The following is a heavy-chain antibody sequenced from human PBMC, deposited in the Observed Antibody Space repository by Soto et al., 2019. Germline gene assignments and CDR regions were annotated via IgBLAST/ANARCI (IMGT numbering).Heavy chain of an antibody. J-gene: IGHJ6*02. D-gene: IGHD1-7*01. CDR3: ARDSPGLELKPPLYGMDV. Sequence: GGSLRLSCSASGFSFGSHAMHWVRQTPGKGLEWVAVVIYDGSNKYYADSVKGRFTISRDNSKSILFLQMNSLRPEDTTVYYCARDSPGLELKPPLYGMDVWGQGTTVTVSS. CDR2: VIYDGSNK. V-gene: IGHV3-30*03. CDR1: GFSFGSHA.